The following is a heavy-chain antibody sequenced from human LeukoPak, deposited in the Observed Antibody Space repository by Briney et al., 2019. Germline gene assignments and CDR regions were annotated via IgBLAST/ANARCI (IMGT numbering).Heavy chain of an antibody. V-gene: IGHV1-46*02. CDR3: ARQGTYSSAIGMGY. CDR1: GYTFNNHY. D-gene: IGHD6-19*01. CDR2: INPSGGST. Sequence: ASVKVSCKASGYTFNNHYMYWVRQAPGQGLEWMGVINPSGGSTSYAQKFQGRVTMTRDTSTRTVYMEVNSLRSEDTAVYYCARQGTYSSAIGMGYWGQGTMVTVSS. J-gene: IGHJ4*02.